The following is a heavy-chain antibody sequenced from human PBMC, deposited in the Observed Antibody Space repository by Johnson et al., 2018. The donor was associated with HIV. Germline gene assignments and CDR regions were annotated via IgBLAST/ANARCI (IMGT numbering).Heavy chain of an antibody. CDR2: ISLDGSNK. Sequence: QVQLVESGGGVVQPGKSLRLSCAASRFTFSKYAMHWVRQAPGKGLEWVAVISLDGSNKYYADSLKGRFTISRDNSKNTLYLQMSSLRAEDTAVYYCAKSPGKDHGGNSGAFHIWGQGTMVTVSS. V-gene: IGHV3-30*18. D-gene: IGHD4-23*01. CDR3: AKSPGKDHGGNSGAFHI. J-gene: IGHJ3*02. CDR1: RFTFSKYA.